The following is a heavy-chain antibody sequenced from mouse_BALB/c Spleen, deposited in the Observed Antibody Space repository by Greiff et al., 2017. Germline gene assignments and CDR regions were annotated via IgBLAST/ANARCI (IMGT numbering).Heavy chain of an antibody. Sequence: DVKLQESGPGLVKPSQSLSLTCTVTGYSITSDYAWNWIRQFPGNKLEWMGYISYSGSTSYNPSLKSRISITRDTSKNQFFLQLNSVTTEDTATYYCATWGYVSWYFDVWGAGTTVTVSS. CDR3: ATWGYVSWYFDV. V-gene: IGHV3-2*02. CDR1: GYSITSDYA. CDR2: ISYSGST. D-gene: IGHD2-2*01. J-gene: IGHJ1*01.